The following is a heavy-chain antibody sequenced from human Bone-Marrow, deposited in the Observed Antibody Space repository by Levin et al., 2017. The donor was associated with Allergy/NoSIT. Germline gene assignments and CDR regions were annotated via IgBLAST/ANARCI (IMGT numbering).Heavy chain of an antibody. V-gene: IGHV3-21*01. CDR2: ISSSSSYI. CDR3: ARDADYYGSGSAYFDY. D-gene: IGHD3-10*01. J-gene: IGHJ4*02. Sequence: GGSLRLSCAASGFTFSSYSMNWVRQAPGKGLEWVSSISSSSSYIYYADSVKGRFTISRDNAKNSLYLQMNSLRAEDTAVYYCARDADYYGSGSAYFDYWGQGTLVTVSS. CDR1: GFTFSSYS.